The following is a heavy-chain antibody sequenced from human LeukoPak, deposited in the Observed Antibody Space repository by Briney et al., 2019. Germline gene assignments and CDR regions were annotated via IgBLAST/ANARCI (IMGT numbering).Heavy chain of an antibody. V-gene: IGHV3-48*03. CDR3: AELGITMIGGV. Sequence: GGSLRLSCAASGFTFSSYEMNWVRQAPGKGLDGVSYISSIGSTIYYADSVKGPFTISRDNAKNSLYLQMNSLRAEDRAVYYCAELGITMIGGVWGKGTTVTISS. CDR1: GFTFSSYE. D-gene: IGHD3-10*02. CDR2: ISSIGSTI. J-gene: IGHJ6*04.